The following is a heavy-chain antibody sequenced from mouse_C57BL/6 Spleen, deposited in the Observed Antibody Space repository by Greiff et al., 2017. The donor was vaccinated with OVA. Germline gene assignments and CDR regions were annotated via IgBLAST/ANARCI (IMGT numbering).Heavy chain of an antibody. CDR3: ARERGSSGLFDY. CDR2: IYPGSGST. Sequence: VQLQQPGAELVKPGASVKMSCKASGYTFTSYWITWVKQRPGQGLEWIGDIYPGSGSTNYNEKFKSKATLTVDTSSSTAYMQLSSLTSEDSAVYYCARERGSSGLFDYWGQGTTLTVSS. CDR1: GYTFTSYW. V-gene: IGHV1-55*01. J-gene: IGHJ2*01. D-gene: IGHD3-2*02.